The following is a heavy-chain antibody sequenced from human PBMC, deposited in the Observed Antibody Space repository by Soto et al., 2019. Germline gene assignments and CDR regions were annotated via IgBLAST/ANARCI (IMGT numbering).Heavy chain of an antibody. CDR3: TRGPRADSSGTAAH. J-gene: IGHJ6*02. D-gene: IGHD1-26*01. V-gene: IGHV3-74*01. Sequence: GGSLRLSCVVSGFTFRIYWMHWVRQGPGQGPVGVSRISDDGTTTNYADSVGGRFTISRDNSKNTLYIQMNNLKPDDTAIYYCTRGPRADSSGTAAHWGHGTTVNVSS. CDR2: ISDDGTTT. CDR1: GFTFRIYW.